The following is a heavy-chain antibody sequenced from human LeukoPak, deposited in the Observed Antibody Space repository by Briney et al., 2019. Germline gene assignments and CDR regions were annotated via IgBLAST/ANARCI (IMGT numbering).Heavy chain of an antibody. J-gene: IGHJ4*02. D-gene: IGHD2-2*01. Sequence: GGSLRLSCAASGFTFSNYWMSWVRQAPGKGLEWVANIKQDVSEIYYADSVKGRFTISRDNAKNSLYLQMDSLRAEDTALYYCARDLRRGVVVVLDYWGQGTLVTVSS. CDR1: GFTFSNYW. CDR2: IKQDVSEI. CDR3: ARDLRRGVVVVLDY. V-gene: IGHV3-7*03.